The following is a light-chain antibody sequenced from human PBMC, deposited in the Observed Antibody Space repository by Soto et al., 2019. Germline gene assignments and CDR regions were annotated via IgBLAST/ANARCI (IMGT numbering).Light chain of an antibody. CDR2: EVT. V-gene: IGLV2-23*02. Sequence: QSVLTQPASVSGSPGQSITISCTGTSSDVGSYNLVAWYQQHPNKAPKLMIYEVTKRPSGVSNRFSGSKSGNTASLTISGLQAEDEADYYCCSYVGSSTHVVFGGGTKVTVL. J-gene: IGLJ2*01. CDR1: SSDVGSYNL. CDR3: CSYVGSSTHVV.